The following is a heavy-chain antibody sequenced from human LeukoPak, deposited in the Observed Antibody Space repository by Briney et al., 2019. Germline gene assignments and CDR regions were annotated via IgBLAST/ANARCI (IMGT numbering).Heavy chain of an antibody. Sequence: GGSLRLSCAASGFTFSSYWMSWVRQAPGKGLEWVANIKQDGSEKYYVDSVKGRFSISRDNAKNTLYLQMSSLRAEDTAVYYCARDRGPRTGFMVREAYDYWGQGTLVTVSS. V-gene: IGHV3-7*01. CDR2: IKQDGSEK. J-gene: IGHJ4*02. CDR1: GFTFSSYW. CDR3: ARDRGPRTGFMVREAYDY. D-gene: IGHD3-10*01.